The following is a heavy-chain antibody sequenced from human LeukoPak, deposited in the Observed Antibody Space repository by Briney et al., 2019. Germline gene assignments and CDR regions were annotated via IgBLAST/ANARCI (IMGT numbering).Heavy chain of an antibody. CDR2: ISGSGGST. CDR1: GFTFSSYA. Sequence: PGGSLRLSCAASGFTFSSYAMSWVRQAPGKGLEWVSAISGSGGSTYYADSVKGRFTISRDNSKNTLYLQMNSLRAEDTAVYYCAKDLDQIPYNTYYDVLTGYHFDYWGQGTLITVSA. V-gene: IGHV3-23*01. D-gene: IGHD3-9*01. CDR3: AKDLDQIPYNTYYDVLTGYHFDY. J-gene: IGHJ4*02.